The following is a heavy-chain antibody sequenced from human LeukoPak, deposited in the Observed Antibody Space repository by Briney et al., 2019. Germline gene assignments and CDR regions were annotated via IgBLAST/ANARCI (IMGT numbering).Heavy chain of an antibody. CDR2: ISGSSSTI. V-gene: IGHV3-48*04. D-gene: IGHD5-12*01. CDR3: ARDDSGYDLADFDY. J-gene: IGHJ4*02. Sequence: YPGGSLRLSCAASGFTFSTYSMNWVRQAPGKGLEWVSYISGSSSTIYYADSVKGRFTISRDNAKNSLYLQMNSLRAEDTAVYYCARDDSGYDLADFDYWGQGTLVTVSS. CDR1: GFTFSTYS.